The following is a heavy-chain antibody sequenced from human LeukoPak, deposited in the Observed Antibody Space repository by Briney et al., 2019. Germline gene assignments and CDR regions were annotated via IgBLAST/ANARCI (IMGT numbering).Heavy chain of an antibody. V-gene: IGHV4-30-4*01. CDR3: ARDRLYYGSGAPQRYNWFDP. CDR1: GGSISSGDYY. D-gene: IGHD3-10*01. J-gene: IGHJ5*02. CDR2: IYYSGNT. Sequence: PSETLSLTCTVSGGSISSGDYYWSWLRQPPGKGLEWIGYIYYSGNTYYNPSLKSRVTISVDTSKNQFSLKLSSVTAAHTAVYYCARDRLYYGSGAPQRYNWFDPWGQGTLVTVSS.